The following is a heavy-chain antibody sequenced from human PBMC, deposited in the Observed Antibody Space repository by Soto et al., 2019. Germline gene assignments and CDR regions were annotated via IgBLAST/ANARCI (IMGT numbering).Heavy chain of an antibody. Sequence: TSETLSLTCTVSGGSISSGDYYWSWIRQPPGKGLEWIGYIYYSGSTYYNPSLKSRVTISVDTSKNQFSLKLSSVTAADTAVYYCASYWDYYDSSGYYTPLFDYWGQGTLVTVSS. CDR1: GGSISSGDYY. J-gene: IGHJ4*02. CDR3: ASYWDYYDSSGYYTPLFDY. D-gene: IGHD3-22*01. CDR2: IYYSGST. V-gene: IGHV4-30-4*01.